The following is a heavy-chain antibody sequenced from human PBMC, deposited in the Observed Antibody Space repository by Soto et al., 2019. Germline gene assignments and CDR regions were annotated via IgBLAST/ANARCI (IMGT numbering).Heavy chain of an antibody. D-gene: IGHD1-1*01. CDR2: ISARNGDT. J-gene: IGHJ4*02. Sequence: QVHLVQSGAEVKKPGASVKVSCKGSGYTFTSYGITWVRQAPGQGLEWMGWISARNGDTDYAQKLQGRVTVTRDTSTSTAYMELRSLRSDDTAVYYCARGRYGDYWGQGALVTVPS. CDR3: ARGRYGDY. CDR1: GYTFTSYG. V-gene: IGHV1-18*01.